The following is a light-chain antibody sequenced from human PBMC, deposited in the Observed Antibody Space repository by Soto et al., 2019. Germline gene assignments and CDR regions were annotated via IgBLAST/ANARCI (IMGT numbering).Light chain of an antibody. V-gene: IGLV2-14*03. CDR3: SSYTSSGNYV. CDR1: SSDVGGYNY. Sequence: QSVLTQPASVSGSPGQSIAISCTGSSSDVGGYNYVSWYQHHPGKAPKLMIYDVTNRPSGVSDRFSGSKSGNTASLTISGLQAEDEADYDCSSYTSSGNYVFGTGTKVTGL. J-gene: IGLJ1*01. CDR2: DVT.